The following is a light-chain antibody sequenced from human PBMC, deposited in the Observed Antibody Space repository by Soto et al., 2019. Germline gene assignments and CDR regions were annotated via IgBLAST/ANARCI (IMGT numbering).Light chain of an antibody. Sequence: EIVLTQSPGTLSLSPGQRATLSCRASESISRDYLAWYQQRLGQAPRLLIYGASSGATGIPDRFSGSGSGTDFTLTISRLEPEDFALYYCQQYGSSPPLTFGGGTKVDIK. CDR3: QQYGSSPPLT. CDR1: ESISRDY. V-gene: IGKV3-20*01. CDR2: GAS. J-gene: IGKJ4*01.